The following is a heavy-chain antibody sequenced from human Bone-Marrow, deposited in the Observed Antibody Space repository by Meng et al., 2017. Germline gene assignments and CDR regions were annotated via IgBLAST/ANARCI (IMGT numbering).Heavy chain of an antibody. D-gene: IGHD5-12*01. CDR1: GYTFTSYD. Sequence: ASVKVSCKASGYTFTSYDINWVRQATGQGLEWIGWMNPNSGNTGYAQKVQGRVTMTRNTSISTAYMELSSLRSEDTAVYYCARSYLPLYSGYDLSWYYYYYYGMDVWGQGTTVTVSS. CDR3: ARSYLPLYSGYDLSWYYYYYYGMDV. J-gene: IGHJ6*02. V-gene: IGHV1-8*01. CDR2: MNPNSGNT.